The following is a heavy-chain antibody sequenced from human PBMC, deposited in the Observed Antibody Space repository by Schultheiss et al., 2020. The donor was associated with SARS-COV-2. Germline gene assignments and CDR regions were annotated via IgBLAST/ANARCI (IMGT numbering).Heavy chain of an antibody. Sequence: GGSLRLSCASSGFTFSRYGMNGGRKEKGKGLEWVAVRGYDGSKKYYADSVKGRFTISRDNSKNTLYLQMNSLRAEDTAVYYCAREPYGSGEYYYGMDVWGQGTTVTVSS. V-gene: IGHV3-33*01. D-gene: IGHD3-10*01. CDR3: AREPYGSGEYYYGMDV. CDR1: GFTFSRYG. J-gene: IGHJ6*02. CDR2: RGYDGSKK.